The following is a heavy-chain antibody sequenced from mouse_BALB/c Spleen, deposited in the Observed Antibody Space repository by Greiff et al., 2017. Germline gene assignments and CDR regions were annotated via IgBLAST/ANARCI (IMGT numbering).Heavy chain of an antibody. J-gene: IGHJ1*01. V-gene: IGHV3-6*02. CDR1: GYSITSGYY. CDR3: ARGGVYDGYYAWYFDV. Sequence: VQLKQSGPGLVKPSQSLSLTCSVTGYSITSGYYWNWIRQFPGNKLEWMGYISYDGSNNYNPSLKNRISITRDTSKNQFFLKLNSVTTEDTATYYCARGGVYDGYYAWYFDVWGAGTTVTVSS. D-gene: IGHD2-3*01. CDR2: ISYDGSN.